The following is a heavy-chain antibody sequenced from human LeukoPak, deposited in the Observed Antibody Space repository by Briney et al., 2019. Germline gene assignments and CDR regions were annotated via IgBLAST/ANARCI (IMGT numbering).Heavy chain of an antibody. CDR3: ARQFESYYYYMDV. Sequence: KISCKGSGYSFTSYWISWVRQAPGQGLEWMGGIIPIFGTANYAQKFQGRVTITADKSTSTAYMELSSLRSEDTAVYYCARQFESYYYYMDVWGKGTTVTVSS. J-gene: IGHJ6*03. D-gene: IGHD5-24*01. CDR1: GYSFTSYW. CDR2: IIPIFGTA. V-gene: IGHV1-69*06.